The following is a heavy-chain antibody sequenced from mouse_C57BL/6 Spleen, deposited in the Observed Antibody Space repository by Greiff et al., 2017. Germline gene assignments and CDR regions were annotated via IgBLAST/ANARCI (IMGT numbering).Heavy chain of an antibody. CDR2: INPNNGGT. CDR3: ARRSIDYGNSWFAY. CDR1: GYTFTDYN. V-gene: IGHV1-22*01. Sequence: VQLQQSGPELVKPGASVKMSCKASGYTFTDYNMHWVKQSHGKSLEWIGYINPNNGGTSYNQKFKGKATLTVNKSSSTAYMELRSLTAADSAVYYCARRSIDYGNSWFAYWGQVPLVTVSA. J-gene: IGHJ3*01. D-gene: IGHD2-1*01.